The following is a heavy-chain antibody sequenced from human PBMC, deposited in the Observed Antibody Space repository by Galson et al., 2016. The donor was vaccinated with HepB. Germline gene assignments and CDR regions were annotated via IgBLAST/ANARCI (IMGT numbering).Heavy chain of an antibody. V-gene: IGHV3-74*01. CDR2: INTDGSNT. D-gene: IGHD6-13*01. J-gene: IGHJ6*02. CDR3: ARDPRAAVFYYAGMDV. Sequence: SLRLSCAASGFTISSYWMHWVRQVPGKGLVWVSRINTDGSNTDYADSVKGRFTISRDNAKNTLFLQWNVLRVEDTAVYYCARDPRAAVFYYAGMDVWGQGTTVTVSS. CDR1: GFTISSYW.